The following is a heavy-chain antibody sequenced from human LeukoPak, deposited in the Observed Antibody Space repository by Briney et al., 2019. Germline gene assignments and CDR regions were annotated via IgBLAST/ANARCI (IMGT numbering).Heavy chain of an antibody. CDR2: IKSKIDGGTT. CDR3: TTRYGTSYYGY. J-gene: IGHJ4*02. Sequence: GGSLRLSCVGSGFTFNDAWMTWVRQAPGKGLEWVGRIKSKIDGGTTDCAAPVKGRFTISRDDSKNTLYLQMNGLKTEDTALYHCTTRYGTSYYGYWGQGTLVTVSS. V-gene: IGHV3-15*01. D-gene: IGHD1-26*01. CDR1: GFTFNDAW.